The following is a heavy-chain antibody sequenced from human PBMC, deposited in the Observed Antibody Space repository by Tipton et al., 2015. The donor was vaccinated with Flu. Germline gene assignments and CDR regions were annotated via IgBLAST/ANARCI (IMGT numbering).Heavy chain of an antibody. CDR1: GGSISSSSYY. CDR3: ARRVAVAAHFDY. J-gene: IGHJ4*02. Sequence: TLSLTCTVSGGSISSSSYYWGWIRQPPGKGLGWIGSIYYSGSTYYNPSLKSRVTISVDTSKNQFSLKLSSVTAADTAVYYCARRVAVAAHFDYWGQGTLVTVSS. V-gene: IGHV4-39*01. D-gene: IGHD6-19*01. CDR2: IYYSGST.